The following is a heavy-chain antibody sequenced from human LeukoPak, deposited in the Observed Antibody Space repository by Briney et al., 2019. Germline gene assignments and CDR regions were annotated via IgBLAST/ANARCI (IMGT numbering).Heavy chain of an antibody. CDR2: IYYSGNT. CDR3: ARGWDTGYSYYGMDV. D-gene: IGHD5-18*01. CDR1: GGSISSSSYY. Sequence: PSETLSLTCTVSGGSISSSSYYWSWIRQPPGKGLEWIGFIYYSGNTNYSPSLKSRVTISVDTSNNHFSLRLNSVTAADTAVYYCARGWDTGYSYYGMDVWGQGTTVTVSS. J-gene: IGHJ6*02. V-gene: IGHV4-61*03.